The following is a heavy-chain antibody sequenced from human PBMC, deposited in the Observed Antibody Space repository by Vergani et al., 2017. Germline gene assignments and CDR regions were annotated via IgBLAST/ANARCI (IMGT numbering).Heavy chain of an antibody. CDR3: AREGSGTQIYYYYYMDV. CDR2: INHSGST. Sequence: QVQLQQWGAGLLKPSETLSLTCAVYGGSFSGYYWSWIRQPPGKGLERIGEINHSGSTNYNPSLKSRVTISVETSKNQLSLKLSSVTAADTAVYYCAREGSGTQIYYYYYMDVWGKGTTVTVSS. V-gene: IGHV4-34*01. CDR1: GGSFSGYY. J-gene: IGHJ6*03. D-gene: IGHD3-10*01.